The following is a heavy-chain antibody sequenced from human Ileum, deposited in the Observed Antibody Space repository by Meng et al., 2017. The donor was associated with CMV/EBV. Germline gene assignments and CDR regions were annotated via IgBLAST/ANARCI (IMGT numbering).Heavy chain of an antibody. D-gene: IGHD6-13*01. V-gene: IGHV4-61*01. CDR3: ARGRTAAAY. CDR2: IYYSGST. CDR1: CCSVSSGSHY. Sequence: SLPFPVSCCSVSSGSHYLSWIRQPPGKGLEWIGCIYYSGSTNYNPSLKNRVTISVDTSNNQFSLKLSSVTAADTAVYYCARGRTAAAYWGQGTLVTVSS. J-gene: IGHJ4*02.